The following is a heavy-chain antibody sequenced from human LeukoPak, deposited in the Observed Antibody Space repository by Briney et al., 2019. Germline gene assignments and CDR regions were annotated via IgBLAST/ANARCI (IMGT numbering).Heavy chain of an antibody. V-gene: IGHV4-4*07. CDR3: AREQGLVAFDI. D-gene: IGHD3/OR15-3a*01. Sequence: SETLSLTCTVSGVSISNYYWSWIRQPAGKGLEWIGRIYASGSTNYNPSLKSRVTISLDTSKKQFSLKLSSVTAADTAVYYCAREQGLVAFDIWGQGTMVTVS. J-gene: IGHJ3*02. CDR1: GVSISNYY. CDR2: IYASGST.